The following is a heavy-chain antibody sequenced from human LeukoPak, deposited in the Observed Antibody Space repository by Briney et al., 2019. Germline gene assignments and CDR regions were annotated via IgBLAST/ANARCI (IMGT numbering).Heavy chain of an antibody. CDR2: SNPNSGDT. J-gene: IGHJ4*02. Sequence: ASVKASCKGSGYTFTDYYMHGVRQAPGQGLEWMGWSNPNSGDTNYAQKFQGRVTMTTDTSMTTAYMELRRLRSDDTAVYYCARGRFGEVASGDYWGQGTQVTVS. D-gene: IGHD3-10*01. CDR3: ARGRFGEVASGDY. CDR1: GYTFTDYY. V-gene: IGHV1-2*02.